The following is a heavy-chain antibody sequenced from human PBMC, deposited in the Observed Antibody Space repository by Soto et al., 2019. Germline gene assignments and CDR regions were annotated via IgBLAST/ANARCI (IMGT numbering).Heavy chain of an antibody. Sequence: GRSMRLSCAASGLTFSNYLMHWVRQAPGKGLVWVSRIDTDGSDTLYADSVKGRFTVSRDNAKNSLYLQMHSLRDEDTATYYCARDGYNGFDHWGQGTLVTVSS. CDR1: GLTFSNYL. CDR3: ARDGYNGFDH. CDR2: IDTDGSDT. D-gene: IGHD5-12*01. V-gene: IGHV3-74*01. J-gene: IGHJ4*02.